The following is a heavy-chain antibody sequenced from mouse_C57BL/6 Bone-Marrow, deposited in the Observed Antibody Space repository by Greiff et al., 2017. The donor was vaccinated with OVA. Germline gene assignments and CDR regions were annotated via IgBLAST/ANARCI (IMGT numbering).Heavy chain of an antibody. D-gene: IGHD2-3*01. CDR2: IWRGGST. V-gene: IGHV2-5*01. CDR1: GFSLTSYG. J-gene: IGHJ4*01. CDR3: AKNTVIYDCYLYAMDY. Sequence: VKLVESGPGLVQPSQSLSITCTVSGFSLTSYGVHWVRQSPGKGLEWLGVIWRGGSTDYNAAFMSRLSITKDNTKSQVFFKMNSLQADDTAIYYCAKNTVIYDCYLYAMDYWGQGTSVTVSS.